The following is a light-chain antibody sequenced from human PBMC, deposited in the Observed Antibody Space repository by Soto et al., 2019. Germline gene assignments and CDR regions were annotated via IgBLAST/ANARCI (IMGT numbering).Light chain of an antibody. CDR2: EVS. CDR3: SSYAGSNNFEV. J-gene: IGLJ3*02. V-gene: IGLV2-8*01. Sequence: QSVLTQPPSASGSPGQSVTISCTGTSSDVGGYNYVSWYQQHPGKATKLMIYEVSKRPSGVPDRFSGSKSGNTASLTVSGLQAEDEADYYCSSYAGSNNFEVFGGGTKLTVL. CDR1: SSDVGGYNY.